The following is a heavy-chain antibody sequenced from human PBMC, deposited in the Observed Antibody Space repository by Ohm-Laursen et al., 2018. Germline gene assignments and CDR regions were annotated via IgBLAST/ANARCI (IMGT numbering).Heavy chain of an antibody. D-gene: IGHD3-10*01. V-gene: IGHV1-18*01. CDR2: ISAYNGNT. CDR1: GYTFTSYG. CDR3: ARPKWFGESFDAFDI. Sequence: GSSVKVSCKASGYTFTSYGISWVRQAPGQGLEWMGWISAYNGNTNYAQKLQGRVTMTTDTSTSTAYMELRSLRSDDTAVYYCARPKWFGESFDAFDIWGQGTMVTVSS. J-gene: IGHJ3*02.